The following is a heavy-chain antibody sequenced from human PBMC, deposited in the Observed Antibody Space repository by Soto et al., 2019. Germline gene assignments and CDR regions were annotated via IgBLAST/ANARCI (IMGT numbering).Heavy chain of an antibody. CDR2: IIPIFGTA. CDR3: ARVSKYYGSGSYWDYFDY. V-gene: IGHV1-69*13. D-gene: IGHD3-10*01. J-gene: IGHJ4*02. CDR1: GGTFSSYA. Sequence: SVKVSCKASGGTFSSYAISWVRQAPGQGLEWMGGIIPIFGTANYAQKFQGRVTITADESTSTAYMGLSSLRSEDTAVYYCARVSKYYGSGSYWDYFDYWGQGTLVTVSS.